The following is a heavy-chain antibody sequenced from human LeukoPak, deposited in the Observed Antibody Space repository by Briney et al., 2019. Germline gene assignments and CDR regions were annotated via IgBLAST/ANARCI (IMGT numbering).Heavy chain of an antibody. CDR2: IYPGDSDT. CDR1: GYNFTSYW. CDR3: ARLTGSYYSAFDI. J-gene: IGHJ3*02. Sequence: GGSLQISCKGSGYNFTSYWIGWVRQLPGKGLEWMGIIYPGDSDTRYSPSFQGQVTISADKSNNTAYLQWSSLKASDTAMYYCARLTGSYYSAFDIWGQGTMVTVSS. V-gene: IGHV5-51*01. D-gene: IGHD1-26*01.